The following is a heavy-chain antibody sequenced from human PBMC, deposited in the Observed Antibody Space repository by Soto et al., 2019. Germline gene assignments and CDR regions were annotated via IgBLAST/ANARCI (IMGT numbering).Heavy chain of an antibody. CDR2: TYYRSKWYN. V-gene: IGHV6-1*01. CDR3: ARDGGSKITMVRGVFDY. Sequence: KQSQTLSLTCAISGDSVSSNSAAWNWIRQSPSRGLEWLGRTYYRSKWYNDYAVSVKSRITINPDTSKNQFSLQLNSVTPEDTAVYYCARDGGSKITMVRGVFDYWGQGTLVTVSS. J-gene: IGHJ4*02. D-gene: IGHD3-10*01. CDR1: GDSVSSNSAA.